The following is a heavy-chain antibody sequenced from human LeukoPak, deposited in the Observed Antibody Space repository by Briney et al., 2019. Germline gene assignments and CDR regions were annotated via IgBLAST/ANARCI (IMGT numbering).Heavy chain of an antibody. CDR1: GGSFSGYY. V-gene: IGHV4-34*01. CDR2: INHSGST. D-gene: IGHD2-21*01. CDR3: ARVLITTGGRGFDY. Sequence: SETLSLTCAVYGGSFSGYYWSWIRQPPGKGLEWIGEINHSGSTNYNPSLKSRVTISVDTSKNQFSLKLSSVTAADTAVYYCARVLITTGGRGFDYWGQGTLVTVSS. J-gene: IGHJ4*02.